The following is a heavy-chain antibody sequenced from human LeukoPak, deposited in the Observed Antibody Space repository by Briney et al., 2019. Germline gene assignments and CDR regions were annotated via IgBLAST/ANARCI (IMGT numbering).Heavy chain of an antibody. J-gene: IGHJ3*02. V-gene: IGHV4-38-2*02. CDR1: GYSISSGYY. D-gene: IGHD5-18*01. CDR3: ARPTQLWSNHDAFDI. CDR2: IYHSGSN. Sequence: SETLSLTCTVSGYSISSGYYWGWIRQPPGKGLEWIGSIYHSGSNYYNPSLKSRVTISVDTSKNQFSLKLSSVTAADTAVYYCARPTQLWSNHDAFDIWGQGTMATVSS.